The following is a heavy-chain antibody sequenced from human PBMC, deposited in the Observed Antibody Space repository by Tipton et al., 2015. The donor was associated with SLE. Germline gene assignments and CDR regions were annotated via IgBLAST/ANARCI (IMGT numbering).Heavy chain of an antibody. CDR1: GGSISSSTYY. V-gene: IGHV4-39*01. Sequence: TLSLTCTVSGGSISSSTYYWAWFRHPPGKGLEWIGRLYFSGCTYYNPSLKSRVTISVDTSKNQFSLKLSSVTAADTAVYYCARLDIVVVVAATSAFDIWGQGTMVTVSS. CDR3: ARLDIVVVVAATSAFDI. D-gene: IGHD2-15*01. CDR2: LYFSGCT. J-gene: IGHJ3*02.